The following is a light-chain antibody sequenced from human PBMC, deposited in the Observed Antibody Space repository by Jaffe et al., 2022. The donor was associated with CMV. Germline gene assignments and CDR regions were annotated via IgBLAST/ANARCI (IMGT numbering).Light chain of an antibody. J-gene: IGLJ2*01. CDR2: DVR. CDR1: SRDVGAYDY. V-gene: IGLV2-14*03. Sequence: QSALTQPASVSGSPGQSITLSCTGTSRDVGAYDYVSWYQQHPGKAPKLIIFDVRERPSGVSDRFSGSRSGSTAYLAISGLQAEDEATYYCHALSTANTRIFGGGTNLTVL. CDR3: HALSTANTRI.